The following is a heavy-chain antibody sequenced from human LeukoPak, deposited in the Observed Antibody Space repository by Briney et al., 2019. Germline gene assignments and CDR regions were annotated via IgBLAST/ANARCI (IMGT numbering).Heavy chain of an antibody. V-gene: IGHV1-18*01. CDR3: AREAYCSSTSCYYGDYYYYYYMDV. J-gene: IGHJ6*03. CDR1: GYILTSYG. Sequence: ASVKVSCKASGYILTSYGISGVPHARGQGLECVGWISAYNDNTNYAQKLQGRVTMTTDTSTSTDYMELGSLRSDDTAVYYCAREAYCSSTSCYYGDYYYYYYMDVWGKGTTVTVSS. D-gene: IGHD2-2*01. CDR2: ISAYNDNT.